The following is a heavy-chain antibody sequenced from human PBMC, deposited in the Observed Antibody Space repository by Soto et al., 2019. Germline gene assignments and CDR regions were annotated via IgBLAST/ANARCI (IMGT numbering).Heavy chain of an antibody. CDR1: GYTFTSYA. Sequence: QVQLVQSGAEVKKPGASVKVSCKASGYTFTSYAMHWVRQAPGQRLEWMGWINAGNGNTKYSQKFQGRVTITRDTAASTAYMELSSLISEDTAVYYCARDLGGSSGDYWGQGTLVTVSS. CDR2: INAGNGNT. CDR3: ARDLGGSSGDY. D-gene: IGHD1-26*01. J-gene: IGHJ4*02. V-gene: IGHV1-3*01.